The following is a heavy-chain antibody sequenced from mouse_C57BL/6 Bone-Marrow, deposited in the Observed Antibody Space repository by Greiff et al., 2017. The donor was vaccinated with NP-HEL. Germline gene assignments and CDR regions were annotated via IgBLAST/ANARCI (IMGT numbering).Heavy chain of an antibody. CDR3: AREGWPVRFAY. CDR1: GYTFTSYW. D-gene: IGHD2-3*01. V-gene: IGHV1-64*01. Sequence: QVQLQQPGAELVKPGASVKLSCKASGYTFTSYWMHWVKQRPGQGLEWIGMIHPNSGSTNYNEKFKSKATLTVDKSSSPAYMQLSSLTSEDSAVYYCAREGWPVRFAYWGQGTLVTVSA. CDR2: IHPNSGST. J-gene: IGHJ3*01.